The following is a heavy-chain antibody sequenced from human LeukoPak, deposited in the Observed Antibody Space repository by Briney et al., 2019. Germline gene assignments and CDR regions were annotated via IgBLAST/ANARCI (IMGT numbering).Heavy chain of an antibody. Sequence: PGGSLRLSCSASGFGFGDHGMSWVRRVPGKGLEWVSGINWSGGSTGYADPVRGRFTISRDNAKNSLYLQMDSLTAEDTALYYCARAPITSPFYFDHWGQGTLVTVSS. CDR2: INWSGGST. J-gene: IGHJ4*02. CDR3: ARAPITSPFYFDH. V-gene: IGHV3-20*04. CDR1: GFGFGDHG. D-gene: IGHD2-2*01.